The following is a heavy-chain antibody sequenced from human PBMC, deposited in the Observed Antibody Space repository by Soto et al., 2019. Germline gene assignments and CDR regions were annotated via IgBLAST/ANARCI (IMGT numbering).Heavy chain of an antibody. J-gene: IGHJ4*02. Sequence: GGSLRLSCAASGFTFSSYGMHWVRQAPGKGLEWVAVISYDGSNKYYADSVKGRFTISRDNSKNTLYLQMNSLRAEDTAVYYCANLPLGGYSSPTDYWGQGTLVTVSS. CDR2: ISYDGSNK. D-gene: IGHD5-18*01. CDR3: ANLPLGGYSSPTDY. V-gene: IGHV3-30*18. CDR1: GFTFSSYG.